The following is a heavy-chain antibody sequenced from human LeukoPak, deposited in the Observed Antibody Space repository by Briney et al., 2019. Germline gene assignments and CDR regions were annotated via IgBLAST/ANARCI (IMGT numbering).Heavy chain of an antibody. J-gene: IGHJ3*02. CDR2: FDPEDGET. CDR3: ATDSLYSSSWYKAFDI. Sequence: ASVKVSFKVSGYTLTELSMHWVRQAPGKGLEWMGGFDPEDGETIYAQKFQGRVTMTEDTSTDTAYMELSSLRSEDTAVYYCATDSLYSSSWYKAFDIWGQGTMVTVSS. V-gene: IGHV1-24*01. CDR1: GYTLTELS. D-gene: IGHD6-13*01.